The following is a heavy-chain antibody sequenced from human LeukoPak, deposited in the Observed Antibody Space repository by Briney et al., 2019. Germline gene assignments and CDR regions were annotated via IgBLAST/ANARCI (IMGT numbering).Heavy chain of an antibody. CDR3: ARSGGWLQSLDY. CDR2: INPSGGST. D-gene: IGHD5-24*01. J-gene: IGHJ4*02. V-gene: IGHV1-46*01. Sequence: ASVKVSCKASGYTFTSYYMHWVRQAPGHGLEWMGIINPSGGSTTYAQKFQGRVTMTRDTSTSTVYIELSSLRSEDTAVYYCARSGGWLQSLDYWGQGTLVTVSS. CDR1: GYTFTSYY.